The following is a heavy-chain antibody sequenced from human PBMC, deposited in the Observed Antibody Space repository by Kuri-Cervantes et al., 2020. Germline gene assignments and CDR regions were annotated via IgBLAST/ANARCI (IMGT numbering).Heavy chain of an antibody. D-gene: IGHD2/OR15-2a*01. Sequence: SVKVSCKASGGTFSSYAISWVRQAPRQGLEWMGGIIPIFGTANYAQKFQGRVTITADESTSTAYMELSSLRSEDTAVYYCATAGTAFTIYDGLNWFDPWGQGTLVTVSS. J-gene: IGHJ5*02. CDR1: GGTFSSYA. CDR3: ATAGTAFTIYDGLNWFDP. CDR2: IIPIFGTA. V-gene: IGHV1-69*13.